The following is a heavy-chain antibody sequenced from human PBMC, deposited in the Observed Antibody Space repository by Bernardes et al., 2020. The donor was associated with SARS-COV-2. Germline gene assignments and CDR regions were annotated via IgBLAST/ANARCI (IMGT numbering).Heavy chain of an antibody. Sequence: SETLSLTCTVSGGSISSGGYYWSWIRQHPGKGLEWIGYIYYSGSTYYNPSLKSRVTISVDTSKNQFSLKLISVTAADTAVYYCARARITMIVVVQEFDYWGQGTLVTVSS. D-gene: IGHD3-22*01. V-gene: IGHV4-31*03. CDR2: IYYSGST. CDR1: GGSISSGGYY. CDR3: ARARITMIVVVQEFDY. J-gene: IGHJ4*02.